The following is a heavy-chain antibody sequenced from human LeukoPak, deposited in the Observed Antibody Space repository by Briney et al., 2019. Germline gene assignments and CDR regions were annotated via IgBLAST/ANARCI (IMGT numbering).Heavy chain of an antibody. V-gene: IGHV3-7*03. CDR2: IKQDGSEK. J-gene: IGHJ4*02. CDR3: ARDLPPYYGSGSYPAWNDY. CDR1: GFTFSSYW. Sequence: GGSLRLSCAASGFTFSSYWMSWVRQAPGKGLEWVANIKQDGSEKYYVDSVKGRFTISRDNAKNSLYLQMNSLRAEDTAVYYCARDLPPYYGSGSYPAWNDYWGQGTLVTVPS. D-gene: IGHD3-10*01.